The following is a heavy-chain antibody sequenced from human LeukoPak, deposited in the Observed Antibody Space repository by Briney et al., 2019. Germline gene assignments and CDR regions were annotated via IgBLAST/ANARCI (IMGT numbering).Heavy chain of an antibody. J-gene: IGHJ6*02. CDR1: GGSISSSSYY. CDR3: ARGFLFGLYGMDV. D-gene: IGHD3-10*02. CDR2: IYYSGST. Sequence: SETLSLTCTVSGGSISSSSYYWGWIRQPPGNGLEWIGSIYYSGSTYYNPSLKSRVTISVDTSKNQFSLKLSSVTAADTAVYYCARGFLFGLYGMDVWGQGTTVTVSS. V-gene: IGHV4-39*01.